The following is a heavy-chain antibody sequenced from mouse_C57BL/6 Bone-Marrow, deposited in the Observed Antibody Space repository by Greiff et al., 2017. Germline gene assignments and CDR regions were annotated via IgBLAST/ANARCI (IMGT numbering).Heavy chain of an antibody. CDR2: ISDGGSYT. CDR1: GFTFSSYA. D-gene: IGHD2-4*01. J-gene: IGHJ4*01. CDR3: ARVPPYDYEEEGYAMDY. Sequence: EVQLMESGGGLVKPGGSLKLSCAASGFTFSSYAMSWVRQTPEKRLEWVATISDGGSYTYYPDNVKGRFTISRDNAKNNLYLQMSHLKSEDTAMSYCARVPPYDYEEEGYAMDYWGQGTSVTVSS. V-gene: IGHV5-4*01.